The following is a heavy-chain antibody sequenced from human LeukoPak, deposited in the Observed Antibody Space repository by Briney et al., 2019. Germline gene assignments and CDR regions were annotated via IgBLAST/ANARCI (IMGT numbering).Heavy chain of an antibody. CDR2: INAGNGNT. J-gene: IGHJ4*02. CDR3: ARLKYCTNGVCYAGFDY. D-gene: IGHD2-8*01. CDR1: GYTFTSYA. Sequence: ASVKVSCKASGYTFTSYAMHWVRQAPGQRLEWMGWINAGNGNTKYSQKFRGRVTITRDTSADTAHMELSSLRSADTAVYYCARLKYCTNGVCYAGFDYWGQGTLVTVSS. V-gene: IGHV1-3*01.